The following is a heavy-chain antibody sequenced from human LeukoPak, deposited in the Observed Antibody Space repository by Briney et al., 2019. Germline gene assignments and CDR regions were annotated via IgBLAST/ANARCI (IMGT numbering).Heavy chain of an antibody. CDR2: IYYSGST. Sequence: PSQTLSPTCTVSGGSISSGDYYWRWIRQPPGKGLEWIGYIYYSGSTYYNPSLKSRVTISVDTSKNQFSLKLSSVTAADTAVYYCARVPKDFWSGFDYWGQGTLVTVSS. CDR1: GGSISSGDYY. V-gene: IGHV4-30-4*08. D-gene: IGHD3-3*01. J-gene: IGHJ4*02. CDR3: ARVPKDFWSGFDY.